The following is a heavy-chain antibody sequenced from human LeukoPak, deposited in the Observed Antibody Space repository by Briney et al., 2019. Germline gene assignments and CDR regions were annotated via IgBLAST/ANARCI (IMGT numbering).Heavy chain of an antibody. CDR3: AREGPGDWAFDY. Sequence: GGSLRLSYAASGFTFSSYWMHWVRQAPGKRLVWVSRINSDGSSTSYADSVKGRFTISSDNAKNALYLQMNSLRAEDTAVYYCAREGPGDWAFDYWGQGTLVTVSS. CDR1: GFTFSSYW. V-gene: IGHV3-74*01. CDR2: INSDGSST. J-gene: IGHJ4*02. D-gene: IGHD2-21*02.